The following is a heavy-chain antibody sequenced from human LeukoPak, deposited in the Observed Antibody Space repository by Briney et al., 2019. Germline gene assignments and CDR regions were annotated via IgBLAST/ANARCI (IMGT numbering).Heavy chain of an antibody. CDR2: ISSSSSYI. J-gene: IGHJ4*02. V-gene: IGHV3-21*01. CDR1: GFTFSSYS. CDR3: ARDLGYYDSSGYYDY. D-gene: IGHD3-22*01. Sequence: PGGSLRLSCAASGFTFSSYSMYWVRQAPGKGLEWVSSISSSSSYIYYADSVKGRFTISRDNAKNSLYLQMNSLRAEDTAVYYCARDLGYYDSSGYYDYWGQGTLVTVSS.